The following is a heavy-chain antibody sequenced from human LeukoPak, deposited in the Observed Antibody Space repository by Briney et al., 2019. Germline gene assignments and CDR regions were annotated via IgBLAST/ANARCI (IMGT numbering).Heavy chain of an antibody. CDR1: GFTFSSYA. CDR3: ARVGYTDTWYSSPPFDY. Sequence: PGGSLRLSCAASGFTFSSYAMSWVRQAPGKGLEWVSAISGSGGSTYYADSVKGRFTISRDNSKNTLYLQVNSLRAEDTALYYCARVGYTDTWYSSPPFDYWGQGTLVTVSS. CDR2: ISGSGGST. V-gene: IGHV3-23*01. D-gene: IGHD2-15*01. J-gene: IGHJ4*02.